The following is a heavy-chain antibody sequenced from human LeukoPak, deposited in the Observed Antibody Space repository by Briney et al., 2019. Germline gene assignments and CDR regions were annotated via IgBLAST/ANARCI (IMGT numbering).Heavy chain of an antibody. CDR1: GYTFINYA. CDR3: ARASGSYQGYFDY. V-gene: IGHV1-69*13. Sequence: SVKVSCKASGYTFINYAISWVRQAPGQGLEWMGGIIPIFGTANYAQKFQGRVTITADESTSTAYMELSSLRSEDTAVYYCARASGSYQGYFDYWGQGTLVTVSS. CDR2: IIPIFGTA. D-gene: IGHD1-26*01. J-gene: IGHJ4*02.